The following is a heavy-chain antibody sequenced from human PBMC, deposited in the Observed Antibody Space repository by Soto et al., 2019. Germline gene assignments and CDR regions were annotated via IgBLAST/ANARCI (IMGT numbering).Heavy chain of an antibody. V-gene: IGHV4-34*01. Sequence: SETLCLTCAVYGGSFSGYDGSWIRQPPGKGLEWIGEINHSGSTNYNPSLKSRVTISVDTSKNQFSLKLSSVTAADTAVYYCAREGYDFWSGYYRAFDIWGQGTMVTVSS. J-gene: IGHJ3*02. D-gene: IGHD3-3*01. CDR1: GGSFSGYD. CDR2: INHSGST. CDR3: AREGYDFWSGYYRAFDI.